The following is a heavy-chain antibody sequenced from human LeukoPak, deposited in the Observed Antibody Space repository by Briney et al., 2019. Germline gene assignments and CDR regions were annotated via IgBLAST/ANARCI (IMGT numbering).Heavy chain of an antibody. J-gene: IGHJ4*02. D-gene: IGHD4-17*01. CDR3: ARENYGDYGFDY. V-gene: IGHV1-8*01. CDR2: MNPNSGNT. CDR1: GYTFTSYD. Sequence: ASVKVSCKSSGYTFTSYDINWVRQATGQGLEWMGWMNPNSGNTGYAQKFQGRVTMTRNTSISTAYMELSSLRSEDTAVYYCARENYGDYGFDYWGQGTLVTVSS.